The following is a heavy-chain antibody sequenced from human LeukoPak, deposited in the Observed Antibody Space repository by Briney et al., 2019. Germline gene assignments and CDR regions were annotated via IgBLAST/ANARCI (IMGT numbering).Heavy chain of an antibody. CDR2: ISGSGGST. D-gene: IGHD3-3*01. V-gene: IGHV3-23*01. CDR1: GFTFSSYA. Sequence: GGSLRLSCAASGFTFSSYAMSWVRQAPGKGLEWVSAISGSGGSTYYADSVKGRFTISRDNSKNTLYLQMNSPRAEDTAVYYCAKDLGPVASGNYDFWSGYSGDAFDIWGQGTVVTVSS. CDR3: AKDLGPVASGNYDFWSGYSGDAFDI. J-gene: IGHJ3*02.